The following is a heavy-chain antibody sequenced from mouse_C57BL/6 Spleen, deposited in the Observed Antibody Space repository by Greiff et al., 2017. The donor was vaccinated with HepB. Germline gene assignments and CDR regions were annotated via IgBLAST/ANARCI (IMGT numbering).Heavy chain of an antibody. J-gene: IGHJ2*01. CDR3: AREATVVANFDY. D-gene: IGHD1-1*01. V-gene: IGHV1-22*01. CDR2: INPNNGGT. Sequence: VQLQQSGPELVKPGASVKMSCKASGYTFTDYNMHWVKQSHGKSLEWIGYINPNNGGTSYNQKFKGKATLTVNRSSSTAYMELRSLTSEDSAVYYCAREATVVANFDYWGQGTTLTVSS. CDR1: GYTFTDYN.